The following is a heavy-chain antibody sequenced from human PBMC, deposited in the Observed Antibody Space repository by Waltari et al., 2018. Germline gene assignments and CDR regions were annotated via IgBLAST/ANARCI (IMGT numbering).Heavy chain of an antibody. CDR3: ARGTLSSGWYVFDY. V-gene: IGHV3-53*01. Sequence: EVQLVESGGGLIQPGGSLRLSCAASGFTVSSNYMSWVRQAPGKGLEWVSVIYSGGSTYYADSVKGRFTISRDNSKTTLYLQMNSLRAEDTAVYYCARGTLSSGWYVFDYWGQGTLVTVSS. CDR2: IYSGGST. D-gene: IGHD6-19*01. CDR1: GFTVSSNY. J-gene: IGHJ4*02.